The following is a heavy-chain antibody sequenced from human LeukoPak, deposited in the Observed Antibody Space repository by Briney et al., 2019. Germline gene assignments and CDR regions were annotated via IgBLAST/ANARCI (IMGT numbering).Heavy chain of an antibody. J-gene: IGHJ4*02. CDR3: SRHQGGGTALTDY. D-gene: IGHD1-1*01. V-gene: IGHV5-51*01. CDR2: IYPGDSDT. Sequence: GESLKISCQVSGYRFTSYWIGWVRQMPGKGLEWMGFIYPGDSDTRYNPSFQGQVTISADKSTNTAYLQWSSLKASDTAMYYCSRHQGGGTALTDYWGQETPVTVSS. CDR1: GYRFTSYW.